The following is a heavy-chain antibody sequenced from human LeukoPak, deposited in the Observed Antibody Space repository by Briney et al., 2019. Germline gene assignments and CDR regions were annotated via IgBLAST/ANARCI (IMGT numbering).Heavy chain of an antibody. J-gene: IGHJ4*02. CDR3: ARCLEVAALFLGY. D-gene: IGHD2-15*01. V-gene: IGHV1-8*01. CDR1: GYTFTSYD. CDR2: MNPNSGNT. Sequence: ASVKVSCKASGYTFTSYDINWLRLATGQGLDWRGWMNPNSGNTGYAQMFQGRVTMTRNTSISTAYMELSSLRSEDTAVYYCARCLEVAALFLGYWGQGTLVTVSS.